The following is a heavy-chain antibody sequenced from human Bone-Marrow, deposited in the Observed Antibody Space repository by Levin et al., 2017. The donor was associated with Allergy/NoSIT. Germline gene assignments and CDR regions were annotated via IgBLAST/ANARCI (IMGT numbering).Heavy chain of an antibody. D-gene: IGHD3-10*01. V-gene: IGHV3-30*04. J-gene: IGHJ4*02. CDR3: ARRGPYDAGSYAIDY. CDR2: ISSDGSKE. CDR1: GFTFSSYA. Sequence: PGGSLRLSCVVSGFTFSSYAMHWVRQAPGKGLEWVAVISSDGSKEYYADSVKGRFTISRDNSTDTLSLRMSSLRAEDTAVYYCARRGPYDAGSYAIDYWGQGTLVTVSS.